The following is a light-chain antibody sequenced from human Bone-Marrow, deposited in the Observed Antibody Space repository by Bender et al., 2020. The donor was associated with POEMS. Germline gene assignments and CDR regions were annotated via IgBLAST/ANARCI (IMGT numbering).Light chain of an antibody. CDR1: SGDVGGYDY. J-gene: IGLJ3*02. Sequence: QSALTQPASVSGSPEQSITISCTGTSGDVGGYDYVSWYQQHPGRAPKLMIYDVTNRPSGISNRFSGSKSGNTASLDISGLQPEDEADYYCASYTSSSTLVFGGGTKLTVL. CDR2: DVT. V-gene: IGLV2-14*03. CDR3: ASYTSSSTLV.